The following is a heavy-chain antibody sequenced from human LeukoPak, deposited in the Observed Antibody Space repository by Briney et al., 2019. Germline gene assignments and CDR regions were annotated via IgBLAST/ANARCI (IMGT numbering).Heavy chain of an antibody. D-gene: IGHD4-17*01. Sequence: SETLSLTCTVSGGSISSSSYYWGWIRQPPGKGLEWIGSIYYSGSTYYNPSLRSRVTISVDTSKSQFSLNLNSVTAADTAVYYCARDGDNFDYWGQGTLVTVSS. V-gene: IGHV4-39*07. CDR1: GGSISSSSYY. CDR3: ARDGDNFDY. CDR2: IYYSGST. J-gene: IGHJ4*02.